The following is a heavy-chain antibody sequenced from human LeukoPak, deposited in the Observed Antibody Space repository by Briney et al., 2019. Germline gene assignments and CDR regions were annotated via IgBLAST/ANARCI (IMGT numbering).Heavy chain of an antibody. V-gene: IGHV4-4*07. CDR3: AIDISGLNFDY. J-gene: IGHJ4*02. Sequence: LETLSLTCTVPGGSLSSDFWNWIRQPAGPGLERIGRIYTGGRANYNPTLNSRVTMSVDTSKNQFSMKLSSVTAADKPMYYCAIDISGLNFDYWGQGTLVTVSS. CDR2: IYTGGRA. CDR1: GGSLSSDF. D-gene: IGHD3-22*01.